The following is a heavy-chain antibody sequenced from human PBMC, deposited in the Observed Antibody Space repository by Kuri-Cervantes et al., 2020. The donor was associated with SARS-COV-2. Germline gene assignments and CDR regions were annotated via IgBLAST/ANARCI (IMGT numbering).Heavy chain of an antibody. CDR1: GYSISSGYY. Sequence: SETLSLTCAVSGYSISSGYYWGWIRQPPGKGLEWIGSIYHSGSTYYNPSLKSRVTISVDRSKNQFSLKLSSVTAADTAVYYCARSPVLPYFDWLLYGGPPDYWGQGTLVTVSS. J-gene: IGHJ4*02. V-gene: IGHV4-38-2*01. CDR2: IYHSGST. CDR3: ARSPVLPYFDWLLYGGPPDY. D-gene: IGHD3-9*01.